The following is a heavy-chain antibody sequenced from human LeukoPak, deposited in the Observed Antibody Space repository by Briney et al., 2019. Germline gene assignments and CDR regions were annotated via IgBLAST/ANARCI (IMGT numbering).Heavy chain of an antibody. Sequence: GRSLRLSCAASGFTFSSYGMRWVRQAPGKGLEWVAVISYDGSNKYYADSVKGRFTISRDNSKNTLYLQMNSLRAEDTAVYYCCTGDYYDSSGYYYFSDYWGQGTLVTVSS. J-gene: IGHJ4*02. CDR1: GFTFSSYG. V-gene: IGHV3-30*03. D-gene: IGHD3-22*01. CDR3: CTGDYYDSSGYYYFSDY. CDR2: ISYDGSNK.